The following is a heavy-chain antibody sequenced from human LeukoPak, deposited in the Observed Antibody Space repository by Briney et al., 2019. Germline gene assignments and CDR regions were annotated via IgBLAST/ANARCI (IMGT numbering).Heavy chain of an antibody. CDR1: GCTFTNYA. J-gene: IGHJ4*02. CDR3: AKLRSVVVIAALNY. CDR2: ISGSGDSA. Sequence: GGSLRLSCAASGCTFTNYAMSWVRQAPGKGLEWVSTISGSGDSAYYADSVKGRFTISRDNSKNTLYLQMNSLRADDTAVYYCAKLRSVVVIAALNYWGQGILVTVSS. D-gene: IGHD2-21*01. V-gene: IGHV3-23*01.